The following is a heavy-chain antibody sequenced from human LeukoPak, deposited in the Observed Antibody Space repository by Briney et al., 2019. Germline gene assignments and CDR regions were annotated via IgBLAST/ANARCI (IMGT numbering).Heavy chain of an antibody. CDR2: ISGSGGST. D-gene: IGHD1-26*01. CDR3: AKGSAIVGATPVDY. V-gene: IGHV3-23*01. CDR1: GFTFSSYA. Sequence: GGSLRLSCAASGFTFSSYAMNWVRQVPGKGLEWVSVISGSGGSTYYAESVKGRFTISWDNSKNTLFLQMNSLRAEDTAVYYCAKGSAIVGATPVDYWGQGILVTVAS. J-gene: IGHJ4*02.